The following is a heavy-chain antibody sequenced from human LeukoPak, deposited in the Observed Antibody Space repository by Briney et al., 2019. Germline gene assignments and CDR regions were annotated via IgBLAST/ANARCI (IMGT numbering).Heavy chain of an antibody. V-gene: IGHV3-21*01. J-gene: IGHJ4*02. D-gene: IGHD6-19*01. CDR2: ISSSSSYI. CDR1: GFTFSSYS. CDR3: ARIIGGAVAPRGIDY. Sequence: GGSLRLSCAASGFTFSSYSMNWVRQAPGKGLEWVSSISSSSSYIYYADSVKGRFTISRDNVKNSLYLQMNSLRAEDTAVYYCARIIGGAVAPRGIDYWGQGTLVTVSS.